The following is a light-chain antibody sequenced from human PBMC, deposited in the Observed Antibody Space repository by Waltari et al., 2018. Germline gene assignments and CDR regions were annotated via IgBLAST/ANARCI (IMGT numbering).Light chain of an antibody. Sequence: QSALTQPASVSGSPGQSITISCTGPSSDVGGYNYVSWYQQHPGKAPKLMIYDVSKRPSGVSNRFSGSKSGNTASLTISGLQAEDEADYYCSSYTSSSTSVFGGGTKLTVL. CDR1: SSDVGGYNY. CDR2: DVS. CDR3: SSYTSSSTSV. J-gene: IGLJ2*01. V-gene: IGLV2-14*01.